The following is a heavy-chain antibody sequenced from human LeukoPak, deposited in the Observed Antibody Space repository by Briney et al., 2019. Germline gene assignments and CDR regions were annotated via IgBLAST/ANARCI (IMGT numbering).Heavy chain of an antibody. Sequence: SETLSLTCTVSGGSISSGDYYWSWIRQPPGKGLEWIGYIYYSGSTFYTPSLKSRITISVDTSKNQFSLKLSSVTAADTAMYYCARRHDDLNAFDIWGQGTMVTVSS. CDR1: GGSISSGDYY. J-gene: IGHJ3*02. CDR3: ARRHDDLNAFDI. CDR2: IYYSGST. V-gene: IGHV4-30-4*01. D-gene: IGHD3-3*01.